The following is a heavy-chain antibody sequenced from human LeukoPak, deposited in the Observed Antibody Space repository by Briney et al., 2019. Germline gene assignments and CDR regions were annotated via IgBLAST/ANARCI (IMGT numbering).Heavy chain of an antibody. D-gene: IGHD2-2*01. Sequence: PSETLSLTCTVSGGSISSHYWSWIRQPPGKGLEWIGYIYYNGSTNYNPSLKSRVTISVDTSKNQFSLKLSSVTAADTAVYYCARAGYCSSTSCHMMGYYYYMDVWGKGTTVTVSS. CDR3: ARAGYCSSTSCHMMGYYYYMDV. V-gene: IGHV4-59*11. CDR1: GGSISSHY. CDR2: IYYNGST. J-gene: IGHJ6*03.